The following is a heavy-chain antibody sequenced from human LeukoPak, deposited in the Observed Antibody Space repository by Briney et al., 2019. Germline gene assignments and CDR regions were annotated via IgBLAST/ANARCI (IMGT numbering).Heavy chain of an antibody. V-gene: IGHV3-48*04. CDR2: ISSSGSTI. CDR1: GFSFSTYW. Sequence: PGGSLRLSCAASGFSFSTYWMNWVRQAPGKGLEWVSYISSSGSTIYYADSVKGRFTISRDNAKNSLYLQMNSLRAEDTAVYYCAREWQRTFDYWGQGTLVTVSS. J-gene: IGHJ4*02. CDR3: AREWQRTFDY. D-gene: IGHD6-25*01.